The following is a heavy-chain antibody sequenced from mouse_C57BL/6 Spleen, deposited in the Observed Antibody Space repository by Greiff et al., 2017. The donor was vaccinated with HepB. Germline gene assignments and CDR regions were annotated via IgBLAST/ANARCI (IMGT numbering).Heavy chain of an antibody. CDR1: GYTFTSYW. CDR3: TRGDGFYYAMDY. D-gene: IGHD2-3*01. Sequence: VQLQQPGAELVKPGASVKMSCKASGYTFTSYWITWVKPRPGQGLEWIGDIYPGSGSTNYNEQFKSKATLTVDTSSSTAYMPLSSLTSEDSAVYDCTRGDGFYYAMDYWGQGTSVTVSS. CDR2: IYPGSGST. J-gene: IGHJ4*01. V-gene: IGHV1-55*01.